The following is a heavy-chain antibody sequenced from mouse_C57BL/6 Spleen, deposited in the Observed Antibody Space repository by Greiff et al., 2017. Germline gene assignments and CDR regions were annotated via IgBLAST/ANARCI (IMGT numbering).Heavy chain of an antibody. CDR1: GYSITSGYY. Sequence: EVKLMESGPGLVKPSPSLSLTCSVTGYSITSGYYWNWIRQFPGNKLEWMGYISYDGSTNYNPSLKNRISITLDPSKNQFFLKLNSVTTEDKATDDCAREGDGYSYWGQGTLVTVSA. CDR2: ISYDGST. J-gene: IGHJ3*01. D-gene: IGHD2-3*01. CDR3: AREGDGYSY. V-gene: IGHV3-6*01.